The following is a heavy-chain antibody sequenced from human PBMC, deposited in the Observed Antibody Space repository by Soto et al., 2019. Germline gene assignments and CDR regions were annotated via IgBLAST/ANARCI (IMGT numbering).Heavy chain of an antibody. CDR1: GGSISSYY. J-gene: IGHJ6*02. Sequence: QVQLQESGSGLVKPSETLSLTCTVSGGSISSYYWSWIRQPPGKGLEWIGYIYYSGSTNYNPSLMTRAHLSVHKSKNQFSLKLSSVTAADTAVYYCASSNIAAAGFYYYGMDVWGRGTTVTVSS. V-gene: IGHV4-59*01. CDR2: IYYSGST. CDR3: ASSNIAAAGFYYYGMDV. D-gene: IGHD6-13*01.